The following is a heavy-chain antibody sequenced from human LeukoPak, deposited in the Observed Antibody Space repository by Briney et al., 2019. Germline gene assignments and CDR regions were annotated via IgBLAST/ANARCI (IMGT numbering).Heavy chain of an antibody. CDR3: ARQGYSSGWLTDY. D-gene: IGHD6-19*01. V-gene: IGHV4-39*01. CDR2: IYYSGST. J-gene: IGHJ4*02. Sequence: SETLSLTCTVSGGSMSSSSYYWGWIRQPPGKGLEWIGSIYYSGSTYYNPSLKSRVTISVDTSKNQFSLKLSSVTAADTAVYYCARQGYSSGWLTDYWGQGTLVTVSS. CDR1: GGSMSSSSYY.